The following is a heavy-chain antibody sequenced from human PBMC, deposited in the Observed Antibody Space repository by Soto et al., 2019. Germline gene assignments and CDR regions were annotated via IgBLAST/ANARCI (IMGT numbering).Heavy chain of an antibody. V-gene: IGHV1-69*10. Sequence: GASVKVSCKASGGTFSSFGINWVRQAPGQGLEWMGGIIPVSPIANYAQKFQGRVTITADKSTNTAYMELSSLRSEDTAVYFCARGRDAFYYYAMDVWGQGTTVTVPS. J-gene: IGHJ6*02. CDR2: IIPVSPIA. CDR3: ARGRDAFYYYAMDV. CDR1: GGTFSSFG.